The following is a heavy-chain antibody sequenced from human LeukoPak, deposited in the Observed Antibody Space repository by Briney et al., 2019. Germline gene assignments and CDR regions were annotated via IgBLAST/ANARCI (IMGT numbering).Heavy chain of an antibody. J-gene: IGHJ4*02. D-gene: IGHD2-2*01. CDR3: ARDLGSVVPLYYFDY. Sequence: GGSLRLSCAASGFTSSSYAMSWVRQAPGKGLEWVSAISGSGGSTYYADSVKGRFTISRDNAKNSLYLQMNSLRAEDTAVYYCARDLGSVVPLYYFDYWGQGTLVTVSS. CDR2: ISGSGGST. CDR1: GFTSSSYA. V-gene: IGHV3-23*01.